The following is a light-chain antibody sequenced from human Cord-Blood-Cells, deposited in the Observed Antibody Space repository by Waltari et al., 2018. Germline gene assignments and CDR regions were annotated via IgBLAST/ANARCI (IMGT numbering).Light chain of an antibody. CDR2: YAS. V-gene: IGKV3-11*01. CDR3: QQRST. Sequence: EIVLTQSPATLSLSPGERATLSCRASQSVSSYLAWYQQKPGQAPRLLIYYASNRATGIPARFSGSGSGTDFTLTISSLEPEDFAVYYCQQRSTFGGGTKVEIK. CDR1: QSVSSY. J-gene: IGKJ4*01.